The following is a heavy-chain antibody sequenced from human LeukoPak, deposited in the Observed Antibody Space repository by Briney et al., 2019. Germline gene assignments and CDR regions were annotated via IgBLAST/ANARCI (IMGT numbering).Heavy chain of an antibody. Sequence: GGSLRLSCAASGFTFSSYGMHWVRQVPGEGLVWVSRINEDGSITNYADSVKGRFSISRDNAKNTLYLQMNSLRAEDTAVYYCGRDLGGRSGYWGQGTLVTVSS. J-gene: IGHJ4*02. V-gene: IGHV3-74*01. CDR2: INEDGSIT. CDR3: GRDLGGRSGY. CDR1: GFTFSSYG. D-gene: IGHD1-26*01.